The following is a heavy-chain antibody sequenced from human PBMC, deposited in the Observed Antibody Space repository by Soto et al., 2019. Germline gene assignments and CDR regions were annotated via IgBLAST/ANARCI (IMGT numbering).Heavy chain of an antibody. CDR3: ARRFHGDYYFDY. CDR1: GGSFSGYY. D-gene: IGHD4-17*01. V-gene: IGHV4-34*01. J-gene: IGHJ4*02. CDR2: INHSGST. Sequence: SETLSLTCAVYGGSFSGYYWSWIRQPPGKGLEWIGEINHSGSTNYNPSLKSRVTISVDTSKNQFSLKLSSVTAADTAVYYCARRFHGDYYFDYWGQGTQVTVSS.